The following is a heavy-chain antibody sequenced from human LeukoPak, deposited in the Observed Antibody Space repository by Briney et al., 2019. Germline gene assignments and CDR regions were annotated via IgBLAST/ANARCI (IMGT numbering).Heavy chain of an antibody. CDR3: AHTYLDLFGAGTCYFDY. V-gene: IGHV2-5*02. CDR1: GFSLSTSGVG. D-gene: IGHD6-19*01. CDR2: IYWDDDK. J-gene: IGHJ4*02. Sequence: ASGPTLVNPTQTLTLTCTFSGFSLSTSGVGVGWIRQPPGKALEWLALIYWDDDKRYSPSLKSRLTITKDTSKNQVVLTMTNMDPVDTATYYCAHTYLDLFGAGTCYFDYWGQGTLVTVSS.